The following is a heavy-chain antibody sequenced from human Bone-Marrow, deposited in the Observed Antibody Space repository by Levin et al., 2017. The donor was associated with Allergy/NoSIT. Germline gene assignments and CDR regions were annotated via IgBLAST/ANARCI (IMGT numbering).Heavy chain of an antibody. CDR2: ISPDGSST. V-gene: IGHV3-74*01. CDR1: GFAFSSHW. CDR3: ARDLATLDY. D-gene: IGHD5-24*01. Sequence: PGGSLRLSCAASGFAFSSHWMHWVRQVPGKGLVWVSRISPDGSSTNYADDVKGRFTISRDNAKNTLYLQMSSLRAEDTAVYFCARDLATLDYWGQGTLVTVSS. J-gene: IGHJ4*02.